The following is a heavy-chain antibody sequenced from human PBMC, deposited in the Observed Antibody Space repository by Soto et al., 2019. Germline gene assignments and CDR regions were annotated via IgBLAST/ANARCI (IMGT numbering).Heavy chain of an antibody. J-gene: IGHJ1*01. CDR2: IWYDGSNK. V-gene: IGHV3-33*01. CDR3: ARDEGYFQH. CDR1: GFTFSSYG. Sequence: QVQLVESGGGVVQPGRSLRLSCAASGFTFSSYGMHWVRQAPGKGLEWVAVIWYDGSNKYYADSVKGRFTTSRDNSKNTLYLQMNSLRAEDTAVYYCARDEGYFQHWGQGTLVTVSS.